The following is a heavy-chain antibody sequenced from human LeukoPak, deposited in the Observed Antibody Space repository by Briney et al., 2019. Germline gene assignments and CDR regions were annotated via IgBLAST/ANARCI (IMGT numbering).Heavy chain of an antibody. D-gene: IGHD3-9*01. CDR2: INHSGST. CDR1: GGSFSGNY. Sequence: PSETLSLTCAVYGGSFSGNYWSWIRQPPGKGLEWIGEINHSGSTNYNPSLKSRVTISVDTSKNQFSLKLSSVTAADTAVYYCARLRRTYDILTGYLYFDYWGQGTLVTVSS. J-gene: IGHJ4*02. CDR3: ARLRRTYDILTGYLYFDY. V-gene: IGHV4-34*01.